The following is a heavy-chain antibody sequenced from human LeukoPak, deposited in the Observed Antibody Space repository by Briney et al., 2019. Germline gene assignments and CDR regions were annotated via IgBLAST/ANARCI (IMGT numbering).Heavy chain of an antibody. CDR3: AQVRIVGATRAFDY. V-gene: IGHV1-8*03. Sequence: GASVKVSCKASGYTFTSYDINWVRQATRHGLEWMGWMNPNSGNTGYAQKFQGRVTITRNTSISTAYMELSSLRSEDTAVYYCAQVRIVGATRAFDYWGQGTLVTVSS. D-gene: IGHD1-26*01. CDR1: GYTFTSYD. J-gene: IGHJ4*02. CDR2: MNPNSGNT.